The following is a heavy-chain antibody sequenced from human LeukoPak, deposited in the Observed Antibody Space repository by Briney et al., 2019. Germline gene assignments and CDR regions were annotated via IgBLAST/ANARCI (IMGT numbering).Heavy chain of an antibody. CDR3: AKGGDYDVLTGYYVSDY. J-gene: IGHJ4*02. CDR1: GFTFSNYA. V-gene: IGHV3-23*01. Sequence: GGSLRLSCAASGFTFSNYAMSWVRQAPGKGLEWVSAITGGGSGIYYADSMKSRFTISRDNSKNTLYLQINSLRAEDTAVYYCAKGGDYDVLTGYYVSDYWGQGTLVTVSS. CDR2: ITGGGSGI. D-gene: IGHD3-9*01.